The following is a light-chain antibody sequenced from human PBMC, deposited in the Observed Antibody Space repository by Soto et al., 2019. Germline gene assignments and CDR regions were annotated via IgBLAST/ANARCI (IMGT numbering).Light chain of an antibody. Sequence: DIQMTQSPSSLSASVGDRVTITCRASQTISSYLNWYQQKPGKAPKLLIYAASSLQSGVPSRFSGSGYGTDFTLTISSLQPEDCATYYCQQSHSIPYTFGQGTKLEIK. CDR2: AAS. CDR1: QTISSY. CDR3: QQSHSIPYT. V-gene: IGKV1-39*01. J-gene: IGKJ2*01.